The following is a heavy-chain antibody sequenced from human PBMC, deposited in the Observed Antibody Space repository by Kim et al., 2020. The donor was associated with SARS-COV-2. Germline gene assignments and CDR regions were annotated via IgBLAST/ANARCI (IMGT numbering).Heavy chain of an antibody. Sequence: GGSLRLSCAASGFTFSSYSMNWVRQAPGKGLEWVSYISSSSTIYYADSVKGRFTISRDNAKNSLYLQMNSLRDEDTAVYYCARSSMISRDYWGQGTLVTVSS. CDR2: ISSSSTI. CDR3: ARSSMISRDY. CDR1: GFTFSSYS. J-gene: IGHJ4*02. V-gene: IGHV3-48*02. D-gene: IGHD3-22*01.